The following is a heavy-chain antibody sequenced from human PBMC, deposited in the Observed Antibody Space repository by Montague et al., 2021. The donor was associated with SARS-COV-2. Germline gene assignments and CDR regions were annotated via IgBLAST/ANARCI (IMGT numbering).Heavy chain of an antibody. D-gene: IGHD6-13*01. Sequence: SETLSLTCTVSGGSISRYSWTWIRQPPGKGLEWIGYIYNSGRTIYNPSLTSRVTISVDTSKNQFSLNLSSVAAADTAVYYCARVGRGSSWYEVAFDIWGQGTTVTVSS. V-gene: IGHV4-59*01. J-gene: IGHJ3*02. CDR3: ARVGRGSSWYEVAFDI. CDR2: IYNSGRT. CDR1: GGSISRYS.